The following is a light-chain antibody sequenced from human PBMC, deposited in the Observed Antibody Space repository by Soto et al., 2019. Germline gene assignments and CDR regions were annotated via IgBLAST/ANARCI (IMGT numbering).Light chain of an antibody. J-gene: IGLJ1*01. CDR1: TSNILRNY. V-gene: IGLV1-47*01. CDR2: MND. Sequence: QLVLTQPPSASGNPGQRLTISCSGSTSNILRNYVYWYRQLPGTAPRLLISMNDQRPSGVPDRFSGSKSGTSASLAISGLRSEDEADYYCASWDDSLSGYVFGTGTKLT. CDR3: ASWDDSLSGYV.